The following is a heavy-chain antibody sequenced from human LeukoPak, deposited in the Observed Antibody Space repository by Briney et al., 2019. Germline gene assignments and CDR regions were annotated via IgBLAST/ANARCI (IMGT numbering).Heavy chain of an antibody. CDR3: AKSGTRSSWSPRVKTYLDY. V-gene: IGHV3-30*02. Sequence: GGSLRLSCAASGFTFSSYGMHWVRQAPGKGLEWVTFIRYDGSNKYYADSVKGRFTISRDNSKNTLYLQMNSLRAEDTAVYYCAKSGTRSSWSPRVKTYLDYWGQGTLVTVSS. CDR1: GFTFSSYG. D-gene: IGHD6-13*01. J-gene: IGHJ4*02. CDR2: IRYDGSNK.